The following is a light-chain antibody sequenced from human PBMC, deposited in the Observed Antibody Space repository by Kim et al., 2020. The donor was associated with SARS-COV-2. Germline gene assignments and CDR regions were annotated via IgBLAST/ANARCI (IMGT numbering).Light chain of an antibody. CDR2: GNY. J-gene: IGLJ2*01. CDR3: NSRDSSGDHVV. Sequence: ALGQTVRLTCQGDSLRNYYATWYQQKPGQAPVLVIYGNYNRPSGIPDRFSGSASGNTASLTITGAQAEDEADYYCNSRDSSGDHVVFGGGTKLTVL. CDR1: SLRNYY. V-gene: IGLV3-19*01.